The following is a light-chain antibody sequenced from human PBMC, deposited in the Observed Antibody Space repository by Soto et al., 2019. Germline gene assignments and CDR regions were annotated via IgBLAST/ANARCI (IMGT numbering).Light chain of an antibody. V-gene: IGKV3-15*01. CDR2: DIS. J-gene: IGKJ5*01. CDR3: QQSNIWPPVN. CDR1: QTVSIN. Sequence: VVMTHSPATLSVSPWERATLSFRCSQTVSINLAWYQQRPGQAPRLLIYDISNRATGVPARFSGSGSETDFTLTIRSLQSEDFAVYYCQQSNIWPPVNFGQGTRLEI.